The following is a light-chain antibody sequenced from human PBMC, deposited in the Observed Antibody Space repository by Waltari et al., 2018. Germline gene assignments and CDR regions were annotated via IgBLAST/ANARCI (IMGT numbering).Light chain of an antibody. CDR2: AAA. V-gene: IGKV3-20*01. Sequence: DIVLTQSPGTLSLSPGERVTLSCRASQSVTNGNLAWYQQKPGQAPRILFYAAASRIDGIPDRFSGGGSGTDVTLTISRLEPEDSAVYYCQQYSGSPYTFGQGTKLEI. CDR1: QSVTNGN. J-gene: IGKJ2*01. CDR3: QQYSGSPYT.